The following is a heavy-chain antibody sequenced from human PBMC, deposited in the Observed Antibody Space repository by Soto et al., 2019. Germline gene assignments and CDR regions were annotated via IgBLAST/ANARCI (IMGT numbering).Heavy chain of an antibody. J-gene: IGHJ4*02. CDR1: GGSFSGYY. CDR3: ARIRLGGWYDWDY. V-gene: IGHV4-34*01. CDR2: INHSGST. D-gene: IGHD6-19*01. Sequence: SETLSLTCAVFGGSFSGYYWSWIRQPPGKGLEWIGEINHSGSTKYSPSLKSRVTISVDTSKNQYSLMLSSVTAADTAVYYCARIRLGGWYDWDYWGQGTLVTVSS.